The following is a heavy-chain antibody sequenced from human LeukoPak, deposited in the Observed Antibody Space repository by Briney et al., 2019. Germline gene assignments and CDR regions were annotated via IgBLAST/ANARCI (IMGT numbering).Heavy chain of an antibody. V-gene: IGHV4-34*01. D-gene: IGHD6-13*01. CDR1: GGSFSGYY. CDR3: ARDLYSSRTNDAFVI. CDR2: INHSGST. Sequence: PSETLSLTCAVYGGSFSGYYWSWIRQPPGKGLEWIGEINHSGSTNYNPSLKSRVTISVDTSKNQFSLKLSSVTAADTAVYYCARDLYSSRTNDAFVIWGQGTVVTVSS. J-gene: IGHJ3*02.